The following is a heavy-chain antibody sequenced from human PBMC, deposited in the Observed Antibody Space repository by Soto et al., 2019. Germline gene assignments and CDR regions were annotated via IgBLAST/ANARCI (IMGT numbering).Heavy chain of an antibody. D-gene: IGHD3-3*01. CDR1: GGSISSYY. Sequence: PSETLSLTCTVSGGSISSYYWSWIRQPPGKGLEWIGYIYYSGITDYNPSLKSRVTISVDTSKKQFSLKLSSVTAADTAVYYCARVYDFWSGYYWFDPWGQGTLVTV. CDR3: ARVYDFWSGYYWFDP. CDR2: IYYSGIT. V-gene: IGHV4-59*01. J-gene: IGHJ5*02.